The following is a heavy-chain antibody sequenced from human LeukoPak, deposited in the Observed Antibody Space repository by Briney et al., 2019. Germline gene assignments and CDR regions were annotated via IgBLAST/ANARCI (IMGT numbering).Heavy chain of an antibody. V-gene: IGHV3-23*01. J-gene: IGHJ4*02. CDR3: AKEDGPQTWLVEGSFDY. CDR1: GFTFSSYA. Sequence: GGSLRLSCAASGFTFSSYAMSWVRQAPGKGLEWVSAISGSGGRTHYADSVKGRFTILRDNSKNTLYLQMNSLRAEDTAVYYCAKEDGPQTWLVEGSFDYWSQGTLVTVSS. CDR2: ISGSGGRT. D-gene: IGHD6-19*01.